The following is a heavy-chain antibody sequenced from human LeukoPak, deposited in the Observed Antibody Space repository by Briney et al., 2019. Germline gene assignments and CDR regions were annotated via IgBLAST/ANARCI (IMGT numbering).Heavy chain of an antibody. V-gene: IGHV4-30-4*08. D-gene: IGHD2-21*01. CDR1: GGSISSGDYY. J-gene: IGHJ5*02. Sequence: SKTLSLTCTVSGGSISSGDYYWSWIRQPPGKGLEWIGYIYYSGSTYYNPSLKSRVTISVDTSKNQFSLKLSSVTAADTAVYYCARGYCGGDCYPLPFDPWGQGTLVTVSS. CDR3: ARGYCGGDCYPLPFDP. CDR2: IYYSGST.